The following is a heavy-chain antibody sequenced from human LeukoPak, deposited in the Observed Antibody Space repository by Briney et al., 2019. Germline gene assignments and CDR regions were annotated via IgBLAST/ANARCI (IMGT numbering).Heavy chain of an antibody. CDR2: IWYDGSNK. Sequence: SCKASGYTFTNYYMHWVRQAPGKGLEWVAVIWYDGSNKYYADSVKGRFTISRDNSKNTLYLQMNSLRAEDTAVYYCARSEIQLWLNYYYYMDVWGKGTTVTVSS. CDR3: ARSEIQLWLNYYYYMDV. CDR1: GYTFTNYY. D-gene: IGHD5-18*01. V-gene: IGHV3-33*01. J-gene: IGHJ6*03.